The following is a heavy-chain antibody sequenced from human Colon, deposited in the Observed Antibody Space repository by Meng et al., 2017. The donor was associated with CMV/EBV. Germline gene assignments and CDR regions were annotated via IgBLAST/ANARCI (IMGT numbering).Heavy chain of an antibody. CDR1: GFSFSSCN. V-gene: IGHV3-30*04. J-gene: IGHJ4*02. D-gene: IGHD3-16*02. CDR2: IASDGSYK. CDR3: ASFIVDDFDY. Sequence: GESLRLSCAASGFSFSSCNMHWVRQTPGEGLEWVAVIASDGSYKHYADSVKGRFTISRDNFKNTLYLQMDSLRPEDTSVYYCASFIVDDFDYWGQGTVVTVSS.